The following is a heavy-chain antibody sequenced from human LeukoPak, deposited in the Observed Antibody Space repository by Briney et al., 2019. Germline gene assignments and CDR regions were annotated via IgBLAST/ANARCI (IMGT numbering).Heavy chain of an antibody. J-gene: IGHJ4*02. V-gene: IGHV4-39*01. CDR3: AVGATHFDY. D-gene: IGHD1-26*01. CDR1: GGSIRSNNYY. CDR2: IYYNGST. Sequence: SETLSLTCTVSGGSIRSNNYYWGWIRQPPGKGLEWIGSIYYNGSTYYNPSLKSRVTISVDTSKNQFSLKLSSVTAADTAVYYCAVGATHFDYWGQGTLVTVSS.